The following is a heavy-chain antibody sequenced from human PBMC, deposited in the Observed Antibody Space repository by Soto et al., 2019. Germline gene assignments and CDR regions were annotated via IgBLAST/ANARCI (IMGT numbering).Heavy chain of an antibody. CDR3: ATALGCRSTACTLDY. J-gene: IGHJ4*02. V-gene: IGHV1-69*01. Sequence: QVQLVQSGAEVKKPGSSVKVSCKASGGTFGSYAFSWVRQAPGQGLEWMGGIIPVSGAAHYAQKFQGRVTITADESPSTAYMELISLSSQDTAVYYCATALGCRSTACTLDYWGQGTRVIVSS. D-gene: IGHD2-2*01. CDR2: IIPVSGAA. CDR1: GGTFGSYA.